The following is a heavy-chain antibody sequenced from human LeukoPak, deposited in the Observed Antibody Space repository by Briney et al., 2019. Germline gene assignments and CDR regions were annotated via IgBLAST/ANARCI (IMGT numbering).Heavy chain of an antibody. D-gene: IGHD7-27*01. J-gene: IGHJ4*02. CDR3: ARDMGI. Sequence: PGGSLRLSCVASGFTFSSYGIHWVRQAPGKGLEWVAVVSSDGSIKYNADSVKGRFTISRDNSKSTLYLQINSLRPGDTAMYYCARDMGIWGQGTLVTVSS. CDR1: GFTFSSYG. V-gene: IGHV3-30*03. CDR2: VSSDGSIK.